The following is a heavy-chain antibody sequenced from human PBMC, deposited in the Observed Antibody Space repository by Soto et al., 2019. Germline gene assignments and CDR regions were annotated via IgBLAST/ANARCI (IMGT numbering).Heavy chain of an antibody. D-gene: IGHD2-2*01. CDR3: AKGHENIVVVPAAFDY. J-gene: IGHJ4*02. CDR2: ISGSGGST. V-gene: IGHV3-23*01. CDR1: GFTFSSYA. Sequence: EVQLLESGGGLVQPGGSLRLSCAASGFTFSSYAMSWVRQAPGKGLEWVSAISGSGGSTYYADSVKGRFTISRDNSKNTLYLQMNSLRAEDTAVYYCAKGHENIVVVPAAFDYWGQGTLVTVSS.